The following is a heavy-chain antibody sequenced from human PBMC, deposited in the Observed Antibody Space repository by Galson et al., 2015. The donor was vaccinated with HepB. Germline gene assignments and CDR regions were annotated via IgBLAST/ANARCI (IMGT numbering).Heavy chain of an antibody. CDR1: GFTFSSYS. V-gene: IGHV3-48*02. J-gene: IGHJ6*03. CDR2: ISSSSSTI. D-gene: IGHD4-17*01. CDR3: ARDKFSVTQYYYYYMDV. Sequence: SLRLSCAASGFTFSSYSMNWVRQAPGKGLEWVSYISSSSSTIYYADSVKGRFTISRDNAKNSLYLQMNSLRDEDTAVYYCARDKFSVTQYYYYYMDVWGKGTTVTVSS.